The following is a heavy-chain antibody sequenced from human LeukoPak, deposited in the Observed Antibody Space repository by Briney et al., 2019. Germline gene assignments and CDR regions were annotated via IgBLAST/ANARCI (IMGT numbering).Heavy chain of an antibody. D-gene: IGHD7-27*01. CDR1: GHRDSRNCAV. J-gene: IGHJ4*02. Sequence: SHTVSLLCAISGHRDSRNCAVCTWSRQSPSRVLEWLGRTYYRSKWYNDYAVSVKSRITFNPDKSKNHFSLQLNSVTPEDTAVYYCARSLAGPLDYWGQGTLVTVSS. CDR3: ARSLAGPLDY. V-gene: IGHV6-1*01. CDR2: TYYRSKWYN.